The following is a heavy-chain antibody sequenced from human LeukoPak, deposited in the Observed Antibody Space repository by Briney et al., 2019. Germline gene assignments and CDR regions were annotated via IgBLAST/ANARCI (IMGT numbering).Heavy chain of an antibody. CDR1: GGSISSGGYY. CDR3: ARDRPSITMVRGVLTNKADAFDI. CDR2: IYYSGST. V-gene: IGHV4-31*03. D-gene: IGHD3-10*01. J-gene: IGHJ3*02. Sequence: SQTLSLTCTVSGGSISSGGYYWSWIRQHPGKGLEWIGYIYYSGSTYYNPSLKRRVSIAVDTSKNQFSLKLSSVTAADTAVYYCARDRPSITMVRGVLTNKADAFDIWGQGTMDTVSS.